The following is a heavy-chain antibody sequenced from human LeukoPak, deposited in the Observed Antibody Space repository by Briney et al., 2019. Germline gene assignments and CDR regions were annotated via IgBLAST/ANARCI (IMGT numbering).Heavy chain of an antibody. CDR2: ISYDGTNK. V-gene: IGHV3-30-3*01. CDR3: ARGFVLGAAKNYFDY. D-gene: IGHD2-21*02. J-gene: IGHJ4*02. Sequence: PGGSLRLSCAASGFTFTNYALHWVRQAPGKGLEWVAVISYDGTNKYNADSVKGRFTISRDNSKNTLSLQMNSLRAEDTALYYCARGFVLGAAKNYFDYWGQGALVTVSS. CDR1: GFTFTNYA.